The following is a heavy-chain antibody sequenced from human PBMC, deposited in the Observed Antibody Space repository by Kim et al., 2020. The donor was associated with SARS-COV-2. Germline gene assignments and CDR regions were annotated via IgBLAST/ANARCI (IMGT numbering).Heavy chain of an antibody. CDR1: GYTFTSYY. CDR2: INPSGGST. Sequence: ASVKVSCKASGYTFTSYYIHWVRQAPGQGLEWMGIINPSGGSTSYAQKFQGRVTMTRDTSTSTVYMELSSLRSEDTAVYYCARNIVVVPAAILYYYYGMDVWGQGTTVTVSS. J-gene: IGHJ6*02. V-gene: IGHV1-46*01. D-gene: IGHD2-2*01. CDR3: ARNIVVVPAAILYYYYGMDV.